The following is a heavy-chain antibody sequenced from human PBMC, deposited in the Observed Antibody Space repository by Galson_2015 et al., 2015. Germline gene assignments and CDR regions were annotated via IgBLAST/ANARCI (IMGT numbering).Heavy chain of an antibody. D-gene: IGHD6-19*01. V-gene: IGHV1-3*01. Sequence: SVKVSCKASGYTFTGFAIHWVRQAPGQRLEWMGWINGGNGKTKYSQNFQGRVTTTRDTSASTAYMELSSLRSEDTAVYFCARAITVAGLFDYWGQGTLVTASS. CDR1: GYTFTGFA. CDR3: ARAITVAGLFDY. J-gene: IGHJ4*02. CDR2: INGGNGKT.